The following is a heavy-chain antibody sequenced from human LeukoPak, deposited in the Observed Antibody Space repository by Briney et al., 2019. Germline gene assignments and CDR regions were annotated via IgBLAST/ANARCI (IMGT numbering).Heavy chain of an antibody. V-gene: IGHV3-23*01. J-gene: IGHJ5*02. CDR2: ISGSGGST. D-gene: IGHD3-10*01. CDR1: GFTFSTYA. Sequence: GGSLRLSCAASGFTFSTYAMSWVRRAPGKGLEWVSVISGSGGSTYYADSVKGRFTISRDNSKNTLYLQMNSLRAEDTAVYYCAKTSGTNWFDPWGQGTLVTVSS. CDR3: AKTSGTNWFDP.